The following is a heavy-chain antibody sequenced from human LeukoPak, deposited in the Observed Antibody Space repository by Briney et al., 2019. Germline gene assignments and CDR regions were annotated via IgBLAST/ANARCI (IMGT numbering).Heavy chain of an antibody. V-gene: IGHV6-1*01. J-gene: IGHJ4*02. Sequence: SQTLSLTCAISGDSVSSNSAAWNWIGQSPSRGLEWLGRTYYRSKWYYDYTISVKSRMTITPDTSKNQFSLQLNSVTPEDTAVYYCARGLSTMALDYWGQGTLVTVSS. D-gene: IGHD3-10*01. CDR3: ARGLSTMALDY. CDR1: GDSVSSNSAA. CDR2: TYYRSKWYY.